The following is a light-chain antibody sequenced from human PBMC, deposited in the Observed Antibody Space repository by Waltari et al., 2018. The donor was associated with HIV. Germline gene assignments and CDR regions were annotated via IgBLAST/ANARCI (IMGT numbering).Light chain of an antibody. CDR3: SSYTSNSKWV. CDR1: SSDVGGYEY. V-gene: IGLV2-14*03. Sequence: SPGQSITISCTGTSSDVGGYEYVSWYQQHPAKAPKLMIYDVVNRPSGVSNRFSGSKSGNTASLTISGLQAEDEADYYCSSYTSNSKWVFGGGTKLTVL. CDR2: DVV. J-gene: IGLJ3*02.